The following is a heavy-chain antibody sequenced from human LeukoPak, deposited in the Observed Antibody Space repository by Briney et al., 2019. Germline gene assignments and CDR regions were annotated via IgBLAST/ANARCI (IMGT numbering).Heavy chain of an antibody. Sequence: GASVKVSCKAFGYTFTSNYMHWVRQAPGQGPEWMGVISPSGGSTTYAQKFQGRVTLTRDMSTSTDYLELSSLRSEDTAVYYCARWARYSYGYDYWGQGTLVTVSS. J-gene: IGHJ4*02. CDR1: GYTFTSNY. D-gene: IGHD5-18*01. V-gene: IGHV1-46*01. CDR2: ISPSGGST. CDR3: ARWARYSYGYDY.